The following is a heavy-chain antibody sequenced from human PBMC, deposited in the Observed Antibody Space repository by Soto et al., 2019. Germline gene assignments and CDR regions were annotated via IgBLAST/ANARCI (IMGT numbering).Heavy chain of an antibody. D-gene: IGHD2-2*01. CDR2: IIPILGIA. CDR1: GGTFSSYI. J-gene: IGHJ4*02. V-gene: IGHV1-69*04. Sequence: SGKVSCKASGGTFSSYIIIGVRQVPGQGLELMGRIIPILGIANYAQKFQGRVTITADKSTSTAYMELSSLRSEDTAVYYCARDRGYCSSTSCYGFDYWGQGTLVTVSS. CDR3: ARDRGYCSSTSCYGFDY.